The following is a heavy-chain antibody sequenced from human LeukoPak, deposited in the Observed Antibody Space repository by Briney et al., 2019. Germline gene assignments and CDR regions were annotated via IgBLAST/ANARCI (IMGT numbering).Heavy chain of an antibody. Sequence: SETLSLTCAVYGGSFSGYYWSWIRQPPGTGLEWIGEINHSGSTNYNPSLKSRVTISVDTSKNQFSLKLSSVTAADTAVYYCARRTLLWFGELFGRNWFDPWGQGTLVTVSS. CDR1: GGSFSGYY. J-gene: IGHJ5*02. CDR3: ARRTLLWFGELFGRNWFDP. CDR2: INHSGST. V-gene: IGHV4-34*01. D-gene: IGHD3-10*01.